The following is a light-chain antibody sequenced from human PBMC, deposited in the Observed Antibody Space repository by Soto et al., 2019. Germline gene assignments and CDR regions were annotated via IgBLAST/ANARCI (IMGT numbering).Light chain of an antibody. CDR3: QRRKDWPPLT. V-gene: IGKV3-11*01. Sequence: EVVLTQSPDTLSLSAGERATLSCRTSHSVDIYVAWYQQKPGQAPRLLIYDSYNRVTGIPTRFSGSGSGTDFTLTISCLEPEDSAIYYCQRRKDWPPLTFGGGTNVEIK. J-gene: IGKJ4*01. CDR2: DSY. CDR1: HSVDIY.